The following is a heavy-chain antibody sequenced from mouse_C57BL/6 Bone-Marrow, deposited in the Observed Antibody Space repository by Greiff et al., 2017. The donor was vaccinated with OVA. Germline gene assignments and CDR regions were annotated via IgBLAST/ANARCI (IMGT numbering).Heavy chain of an antibody. CDR2: IDPSDSET. J-gene: IGHJ2*01. D-gene: IGHD2-14*01. CDR3: ARKGTLYYFDY. CDR1: GYTFTSYW. Sequence: VQLQQSGAELVRPGSSVKLSCKASGYTFTSYWMHWVKQRPIQGLEWIGNIDPSDSETHYNQKFKDKATLTVDKSSSTAYMQLSSLTSEDSAVYYCARKGTLYYFDYWGQGTTLTVSS. V-gene: IGHV1-52*01.